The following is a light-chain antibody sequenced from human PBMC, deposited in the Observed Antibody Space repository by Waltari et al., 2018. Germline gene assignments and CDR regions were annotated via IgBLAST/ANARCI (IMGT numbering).Light chain of an antibody. CDR1: DLPRKY. Sequence: SYELTQPPSVSVSPGPTARITCSGHDLPRKYAYWFQQKSGQAPRLVIFEDTKRPSGIPERFSGSSSGTVATLTITGAQVDDEADYYCYSSDSTGLRVFGGGTTVVVL. J-gene: IGLJ1*01. V-gene: IGLV3-10*01. CDR2: EDT. CDR3: YSSDSTGLRV.